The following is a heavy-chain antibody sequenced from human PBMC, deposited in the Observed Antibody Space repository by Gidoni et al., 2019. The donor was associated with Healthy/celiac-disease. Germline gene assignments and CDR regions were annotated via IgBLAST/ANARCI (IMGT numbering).Heavy chain of an antibody. CDR2: INSDGSST. CDR3: ARGQSSSSWEGFGIVATTLFDY. V-gene: IGHV3-74*01. J-gene: IGHJ4*02. CDR1: GFTFSSSW. Sequence: EVQLVESGGGLVQPGGSLRLSCAASGFTFSSSWMHWVRQAPGKGLVWVSRINSDGSSTSYADSVKGRFTISRDNAKNTLYLQMNSLRAEDTAVYYCARGQSSSSWEGFGIVATTLFDYWGQGTLVTVSS. D-gene: IGHD5-12*01.